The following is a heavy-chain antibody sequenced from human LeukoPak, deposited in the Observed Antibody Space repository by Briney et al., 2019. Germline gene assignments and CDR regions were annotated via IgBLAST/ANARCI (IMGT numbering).Heavy chain of an antibody. V-gene: IGHV1-46*01. D-gene: IGHD3-22*01. CDR1: GYTFTSYY. CDR3: ARDFHDSSGPPRNFQH. CDR2: VNPSGGST. Sequence: ASVKVSCKASGYTFTSYYMHWVRQAPGQGLEWMGIVNPSGGSTSYAQKFQGRITMTRDTSTSTVYMELSSLRSEDTAVYYCARDFHDSSGPPRNFQHWGQGTLVTVSS. J-gene: IGHJ1*01.